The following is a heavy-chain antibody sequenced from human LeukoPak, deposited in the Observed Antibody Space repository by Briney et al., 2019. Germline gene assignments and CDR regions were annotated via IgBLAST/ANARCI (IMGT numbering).Heavy chain of an antibody. CDR1: GGSISSYY. J-gene: IGHJ4*02. CDR2: IYYSGST. V-gene: IGHV4-59*01. Sequence: PSETLSLTCTVSGGSISSYYWSWIRQPPGKGLEWIGYIYYSGSTNYNPSLKSRVTISVDTSKNQFSLKLSSVTAADTAVYYCAKGYYDFWREEDYFDYWGQGTLVTVSS. CDR3: AKGYYDFWREEDYFDY. D-gene: IGHD3-3*01.